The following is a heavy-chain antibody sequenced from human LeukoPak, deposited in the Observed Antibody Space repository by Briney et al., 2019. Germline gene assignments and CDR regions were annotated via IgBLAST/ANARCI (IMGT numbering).Heavy chain of an antibody. V-gene: IGHV3-23*01. CDR1: GFTFGGYA. Sequence: GGSLRLSCTASGFTFGGYAMSWVRQAPGRGLEWVSSISGGSEDSYYADSVKGRFTISRDNSKSTLYLQMNSLRADDTAVYYCARTIAQYSNSWLYYYYGLDVWGQGTTVTVSS. CDR2: ISGGSEDS. D-gene: IGHD6-13*01. CDR3: ARTIAQYSNSWLYYYYGLDV. J-gene: IGHJ6*02.